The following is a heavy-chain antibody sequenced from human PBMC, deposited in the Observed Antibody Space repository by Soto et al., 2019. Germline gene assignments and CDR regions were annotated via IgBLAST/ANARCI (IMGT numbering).Heavy chain of an antibody. CDR3: ARAVLLLPPAVYFQY. Sequence: PGGSLRLSCAASGFMFSSYWMSWVRQAPGKGLVWVANIKQDGNEKYYVDSVKGRFTISRDNAKKSLYLQMNSLRAEDTAVYYCARAVLLLPPAVYFQYWGQGTLVTVSS. J-gene: IGHJ1*01. D-gene: IGHD2-2*01. CDR1: GFMFSSYW. CDR2: IKQDGNEK. V-gene: IGHV3-7*01.